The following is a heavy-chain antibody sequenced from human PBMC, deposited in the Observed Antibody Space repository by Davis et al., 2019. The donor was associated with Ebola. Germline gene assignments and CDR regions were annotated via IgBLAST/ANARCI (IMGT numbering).Heavy chain of an antibody. CDR3: TSSYASSSGDY. J-gene: IGHJ4*02. CDR1: GFTFSDYY. Sequence: GGSLRLSCAASGFTFSDYYMSWVRQASGKGLEWVGRIRSKANSYATAYAASVKGRFTISRDDSKNTAYLQMNSLKTEDTAVYYCTSSYASSSGDYWGQGTLVTVSS. D-gene: IGHD6-6*01. V-gene: IGHV3-73*01. CDR2: IRSKANSYAT.